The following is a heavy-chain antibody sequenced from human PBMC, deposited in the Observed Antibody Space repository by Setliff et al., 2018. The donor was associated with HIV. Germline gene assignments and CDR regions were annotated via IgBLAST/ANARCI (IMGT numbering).Heavy chain of an antibody. V-gene: IGHV1-69*06. CDR1: GGTFSSYA. D-gene: IGHD1-1*01. J-gene: IGHJ6*03. CDR2: IIPIFGTA. CDR3: ARNPQPTGTPDYYYYYYMDV. Sequence: SVKVSCKASGGTFSSYAISWVRQAPGQGLEWMGRIIPIFGTANYAQKFKGRVTITADKSTSTAYMELSSLRSEDTAVYYCARNPQPTGTPDYYYYYYMDVWGKGTTVTVSS.